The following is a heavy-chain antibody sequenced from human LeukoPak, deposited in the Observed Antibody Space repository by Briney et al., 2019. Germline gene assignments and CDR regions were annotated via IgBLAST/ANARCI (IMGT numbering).Heavy chain of an antibody. V-gene: IGHV3-23*01. D-gene: IGHD4-17*01. CDR3: AKVSPTVTTSGSYYYYGMDV. Sequence: GGSPRLSCAASGFTFSSYAMSWVRQAPGKGLEWVSAISGSGGSTYYADSVKGRFTISRDNSKNTLYLQMNSLRAEDTAVYYCAKVSPTVTTSGSYYYYGMDVWGQGTTVTVSS. CDR1: GFTFSSYA. J-gene: IGHJ6*02. CDR2: ISGSGGST.